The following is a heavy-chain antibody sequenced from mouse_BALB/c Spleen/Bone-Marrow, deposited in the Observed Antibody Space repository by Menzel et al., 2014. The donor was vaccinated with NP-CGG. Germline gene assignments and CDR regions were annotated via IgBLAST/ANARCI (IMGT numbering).Heavy chain of an antibody. V-gene: IGHV5-17*02. CDR3: TRGGYWDDFDY. CDR2: ISSGSSTI. D-gene: IGHD4-1*01. J-gene: IGHJ2*01. Sequence: EVKLVESGGGLVQPGGSRKLSCAASGFTFSSFGMHWVRQAPEKGLEWVAYISSGSSTIFYADTVKGRFTVSRDNPKNTLFLQMTSLRSEDTAMYYCTRGGYWDDFDYWGQGTTLTVSS. CDR1: GFTFSSFG.